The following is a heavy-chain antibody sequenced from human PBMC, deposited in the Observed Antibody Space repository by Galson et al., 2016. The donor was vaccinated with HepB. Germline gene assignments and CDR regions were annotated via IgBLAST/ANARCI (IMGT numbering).Heavy chain of an antibody. Sequence: SVKVSCKASGVTFTRSAVQWVRQARGQRLEWIGWIVVGSGNTNYTQKFHERITFTRDMSTSTAYMELSGLRSEDTAGYYCAADAPKTRGWYVDYWGQGTPVTVSS. CDR1: GVTFTRSA. CDR2: IVVGSGNT. V-gene: IGHV1-58*01. CDR3: AADAPKTRGWYVDY. J-gene: IGHJ4*02. D-gene: IGHD6-19*01.